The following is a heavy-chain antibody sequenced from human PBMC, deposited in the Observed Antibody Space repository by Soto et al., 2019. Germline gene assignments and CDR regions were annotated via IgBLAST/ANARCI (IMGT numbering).Heavy chain of an antibody. CDR1: GGSISSAAYC. CDR3: ARGPSGDKIDY. J-gene: IGHJ4*02. V-gene: IGHV4-30-4*02. D-gene: IGHD7-27*01. CDR2: IYDGGTT. Sequence: SDTLSLTCTVSGGSISSAAYCWSWIRQSPDKGLEWIGHIYDGGTTYSSPSFKGRVTISADTSETQFSLKLISVSAADTAVYYCARGPSGDKIDYWGQGIQVT.